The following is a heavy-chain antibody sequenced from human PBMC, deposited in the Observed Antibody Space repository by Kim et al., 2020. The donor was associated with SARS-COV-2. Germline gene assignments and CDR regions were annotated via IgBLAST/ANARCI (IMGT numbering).Heavy chain of an antibody. J-gene: IGHJ6*02. CDR1: GFTFSDHY. CDR3: ARGRLGGLVAGRNYYYYGMDV. D-gene: IGHD3-16*01. Sequence: GGSLRLSCAASGFTFSDHYMDWVRQAPGKGLEWVGRTRNKANSYTTEYAASVKGRFTISRDDSKNSLYLQMNSLKTEDTAVYYCARGRLGGLVAGRNYYYYGMDVWGQGTTVTVSS. V-gene: IGHV3-72*01. CDR2: TRNKANSYTT.